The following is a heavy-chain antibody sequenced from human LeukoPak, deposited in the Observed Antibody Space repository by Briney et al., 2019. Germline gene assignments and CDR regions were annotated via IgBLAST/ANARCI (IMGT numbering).Heavy chain of an antibody. J-gene: IGHJ6*02. CDR1: DYTFTSNG. CDR3: ARVAATIYWYYGMDV. CDR2: ISAYNGNT. Sequence: ASVKVSCKASDYTFTSNGISWVRQAPGQGLEWMGWISAYNGNTNYAQKVQGRVTMTTDTSTSTGYMELRSLRSDDTAVYYCARVAATIYWYYGMDVWGQGTTVTVPS. D-gene: IGHD6-13*01. V-gene: IGHV1-18*01.